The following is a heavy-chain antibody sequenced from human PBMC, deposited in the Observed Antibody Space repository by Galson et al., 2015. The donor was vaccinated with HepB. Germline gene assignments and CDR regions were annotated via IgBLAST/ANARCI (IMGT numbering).Heavy chain of an antibody. V-gene: IGHV3-13*05. J-gene: IGHJ3*02. D-gene: IGHD3-9*01. CDR2: IGTAGDP. Sequence: SLRLSCAASGFTFSSYDMHWVRQATGKGLEWVSAIGTAGDPYYPGSVKGRFTISRENAKNSLYLQMNSLRAGDTAVYYCARGAYHDILTGYYRVDAFDIWGQGTMVTVSS. CDR3: ARGAYHDILTGYYRVDAFDI. CDR1: GFTFSSYD.